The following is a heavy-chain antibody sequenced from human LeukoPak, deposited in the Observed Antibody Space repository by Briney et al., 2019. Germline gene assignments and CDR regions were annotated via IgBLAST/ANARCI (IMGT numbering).Heavy chain of an antibody. CDR3: ARDGGGRSYGLYFFFDY. V-gene: IGHV3-7*01. D-gene: IGHD5-18*01. J-gene: IGHJ4*02. Sequence: PGGSLRLSCVVSGFTFSSYWMSWVRQASGKGLEWVGNIKQDGSEKYYVDSVKGRFTISRDNAESSLYLQMNSLRAEDTAVYYCARDGGGRSYGLYFFFDYWGQGSLVTVSS. CDR1: GFTFSSYW. CDR2: IKQDGSEK.